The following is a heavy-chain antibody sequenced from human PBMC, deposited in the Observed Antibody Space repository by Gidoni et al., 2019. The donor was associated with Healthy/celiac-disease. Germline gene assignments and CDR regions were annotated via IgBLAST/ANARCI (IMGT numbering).Heavy chain of an antibody. CDR3: ARVLMGRYGGYVYYYYMDV. CDR2: ISSSSSYI. CDR1: GFPFSSSR. D-gene: IGHD5-12*01. V-gene: IGHV3-21*01. J-gene: IGHJ6*03. Sequence: EVQLVESGGGLVKPGGSLRLSCAASGFPFSSSRMNWVRQAPGKGLEWVSSISSSSSYIYYADAVKGRVTISRDNAKNSLYLQMNSLRAEDTAVYYCARVLMGRYGGYVYYYYMDVWGKGTTVTVSS.